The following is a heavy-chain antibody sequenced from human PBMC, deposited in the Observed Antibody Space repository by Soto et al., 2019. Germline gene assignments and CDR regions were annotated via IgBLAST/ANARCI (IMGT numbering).Heavy chain of an antibody. J-gene: IGHJ6*02. Sequence: QVQLVQSGAEVKKPGSSVKVSCKASGGTFSSYAISWVRQAPGQGLEWMGGIIPIFGTANYAQKFQGRVTITPDEYTSTAYIELSSRRSEDTDVYYWASVWVSSRSSGGAYGMDVWGQGTTVTVSS. CDR2: IIPIFGTA. CDR3: ASVWVSSRSSGGAYGMDV. D-gene: IGHD6-6*01. V-gene: IGHV1-69*01. CDR1: GGTFSSYA.